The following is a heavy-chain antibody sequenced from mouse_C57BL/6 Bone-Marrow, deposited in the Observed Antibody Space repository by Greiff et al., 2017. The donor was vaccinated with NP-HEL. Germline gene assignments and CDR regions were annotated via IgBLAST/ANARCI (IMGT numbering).Heavy chain of an antibody. CDR3: ARRQLRLRGFAY. CDR2: IYPRSGNT. J-gene: IGHJ3*01. V-gene: IGHV1-81*01. CDR1: GYTFTSYG. Sequence: QVQLKESGAELARPGASVKLSCKASGYTFTSYGISWVKQRTGQGLEWIGEIYPRSGNTYYNEKFKGKATLTADKSSSTAYMELRSLTSEDSAVYFCARRQLRLRGFAYWGQGTLVTVSA. D-gene: IGHD3-2*02.